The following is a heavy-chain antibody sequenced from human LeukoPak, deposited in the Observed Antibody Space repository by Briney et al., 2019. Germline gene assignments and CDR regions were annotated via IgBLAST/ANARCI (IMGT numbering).Heavy chain of an antibody. CDR1: GGSFSGYY. Sequence: SETLSLTCAVYGGSFSGYYWSWIRQPPGKGLEWIGEINHSGSTNYNPSLKSRVTISVDTSKNQFSLKLSSVTAADTAVYYCARHLGPLLWFGEGFFDYWGQGTLVTVSS. CDR2: INHSGST. J-gene: IGHJ4*02. D-gene: IGHD3-10*01. V-gene: IGHV4-34*01. CDR3: ARHLGPLLWFGEGFFDY.